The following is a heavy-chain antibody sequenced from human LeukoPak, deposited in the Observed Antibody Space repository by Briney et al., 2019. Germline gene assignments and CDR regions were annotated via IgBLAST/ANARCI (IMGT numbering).Heavy chain of an antibody. Sequence: GASVKVSCKASGYTFTSYDINWVRQATGQGLEWMGWMNPNSGNTGYAQKFQGRVTITRNTSISTAYMELSSLRSEETAVYYCARVGYFSSTSCYTVDWGQGTLVTVSS. CDR3: ARVGYFSSTSCYTVD. V-gene: IGHV1-8*03. CDR1: GYTFTSYD. CDR2: MNPNSGNT. D-gene: IGHD2-2*02. J-gene: IGHJ4*02.